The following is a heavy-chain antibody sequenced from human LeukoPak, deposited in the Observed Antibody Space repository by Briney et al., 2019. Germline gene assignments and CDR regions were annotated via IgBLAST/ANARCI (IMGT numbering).Heavy chain of an antibody. CDR1: GGTFSSYA. Sequence: GASVKVSCKASGGTFSSYAISWVRQAPGQGLEWMGRIIPIFGIANYAQKFQGRVTITADKSTSTAYMELSSLRSEDTAVYYCAQGYCSSTSSYYYYGMDVWGQGTTVTVSS. J-gene: IGHJ6*02. CDR2: IIPIFGIA. V-gene: IGHV1-69*04. CDR3: AQGYCSSTSSYYYYGMDV. D-gene: IGHD2-2*01.